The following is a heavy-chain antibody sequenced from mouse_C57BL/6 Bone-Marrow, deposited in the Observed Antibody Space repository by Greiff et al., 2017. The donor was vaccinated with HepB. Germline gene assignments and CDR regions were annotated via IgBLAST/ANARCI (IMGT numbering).Heavy chain of an antibody. D-gene: IGHD1-2*01. J-gene: IGHJ2*01. Sequence: VKVVESGPELVKPGASVKLSCKASGYTFTSYDINWVKQRPGQGLEWIGWIYPRDGSTTYNEKLKGKATLSVDTSSSTAYMELHSLTSEDSAVYFCARSEGWLLRLTGSYYFDYWGQGTTLTVSS. CDR1: GYTFTSYD. V-gene: IGHV1-85*01. CDR2: IYPRDGST. CDR3: ARSEGWLLRLTGSYYFDY.